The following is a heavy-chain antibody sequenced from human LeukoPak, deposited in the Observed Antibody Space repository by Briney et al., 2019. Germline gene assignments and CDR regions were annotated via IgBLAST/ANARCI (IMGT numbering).Heavy chain of an antibody. Sequence: GGSLRLSCAASVFTFNSYWMHWVRQAPGKGLVWVSRINRDGSSTNYVDSVKGRFTISRDNAKNTLFLQMDSLRAEDTAVYYCARGNFYSGSGSSPLDYWGQGTLVTVSS. D-gene: IGHD3-10*01. CDR1: VFTFNSYW. CDR3: ARGNFYSGSGSSPLDY. CDR2: INRDGSST. V-gene: IGHV3-74*01. J-gene: IGHJ4*02.